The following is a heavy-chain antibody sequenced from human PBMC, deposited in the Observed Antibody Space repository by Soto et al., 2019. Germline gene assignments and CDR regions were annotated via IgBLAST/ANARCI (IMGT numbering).Heavy chain of an antibody. CDR1: GGTFSSYA. CDR3: ATSNWNYGGGTAFDY. Sequence: QVQLVQSGAEVKKPGSSVKVSCKASGGTFSSYAISWVRQAPGQGLEWMGGIIPIFGTANYGQKFQGRVTITADESTSTAYMELSSLRSEATAVYYCATSNWNYGGGTAFDYWGQGPLVTVSA. D-gene: IGHD1-7*01. CDR2: IIPIFGTA. J-gene: IGHJ4*02. V-gene: IGHV1-69*01.